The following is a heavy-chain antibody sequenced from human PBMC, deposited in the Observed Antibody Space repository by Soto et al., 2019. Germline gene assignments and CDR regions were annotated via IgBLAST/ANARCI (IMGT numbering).Heavy chain of an antibody. CDR3: AREFIAARWVYGMDV. CDR1: GFTFSSYE. D-gene: IGHD6-6*01. CDR2: ISSSGSTI. J-gene: IGHJ6*02. V-gene: IGHV3-48*03. Sequence: EVQLVESGGGLVQPGGSLRLSCAASGFTFSSYEMNWVRQAPGKGLEWVSYISSSGSTIYYADSVKGRFTISRDNAKNSLYLQMNSLRAEDTAVYYCAREFIAARWVYGMDVWGQGTTVTVSS.